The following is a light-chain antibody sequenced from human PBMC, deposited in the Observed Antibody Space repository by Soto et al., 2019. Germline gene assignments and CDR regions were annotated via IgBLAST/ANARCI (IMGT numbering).Light chain of an antibody. CDR3: SSYAGSNNSV. Sequence: QSVLTQPPSASGSPGQSVTISCTGTSSDVGGCNYVSWYQQHPGKAPKLMIYEVSKRPSGVPDRFSGSKSGNTASLTVSGLQAEDEADYYCSSYAGSNNSVFGTGTKLTVL. V-gene: IGLV2-8*01. J-gene: IGLJ1*01. CDR1: SSDVGGCNY. CDR2: EVS.